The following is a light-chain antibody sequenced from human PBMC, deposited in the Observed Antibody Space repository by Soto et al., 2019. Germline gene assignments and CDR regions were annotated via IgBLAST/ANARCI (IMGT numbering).Light chain of an antibody. CDR1: SSNIGAGYD. J-gene: IGLJ2*01. Sequence: QSVLTQPPSVSGAPGQRVTISCTGSSSNIGAGYDVHWYQQLPGTAPKLLIYGNSNRPSGVPDRFFGSKSGTSASLAITGLQAEDEADYYCQSYDSSLSGRVVFGGGTKLIVL. CDR3: QSYDSSLSGRVV. CDR2: GNS. V-gene: IGLV1-40*01.